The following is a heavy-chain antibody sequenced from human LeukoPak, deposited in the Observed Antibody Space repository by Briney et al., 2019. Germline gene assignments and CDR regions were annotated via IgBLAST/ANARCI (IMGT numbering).Heavy chain of an antibody. CDR2: ISGRGGST. CDR1: GFTFSSYA. D-gene: IGHD3-9*01. J-gene: IGHJ4*02. V-gene: IGHV3-23*01. Sequence: GGSLRLSCAASGFTFSSYAMSWVRQAPGKGLEWVSAISGRGGSTYYADFVKGRFTISRDNSKNTLYLQMNSLRAEDTAVYYCPKASGYHILTGYTPFDYWGQGTLVTVSS. CDR3: PKASGYHILTGYTPFDY.